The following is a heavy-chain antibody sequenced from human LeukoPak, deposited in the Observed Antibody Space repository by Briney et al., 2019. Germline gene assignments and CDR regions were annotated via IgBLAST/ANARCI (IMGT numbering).Heavy chain of an antibody. D-gene: IGHD3-22*01. CDR3: ATKRDTRGYDY. J-gene: IGHJ4*02. CDR2: LDPEDGKT. V-gene: IGHV1-69-2*01. Sequence: ASVKVSCKASGYTFTDYYIYWVPQAPGKGLEWMGRLDPEDGKTIYAKKFQGRVTLTADTSTDTAYMELSSLRSEDTAMFYCATKRDTRGYDYWGQGTLVTVSS. CDR1: GYTFTDYY.